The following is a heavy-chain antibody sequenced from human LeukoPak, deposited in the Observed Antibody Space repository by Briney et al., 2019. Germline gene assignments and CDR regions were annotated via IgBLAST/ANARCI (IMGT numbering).Heavy chain of an antibody. V-gene: IGHV4-59*01. CDR2: INYSGST. Sequence: SETLSLTCTVSGGSISSYYWSWLRQPPGKGLEWIGYINYSGSTNYNPSLTSRVTISVDTSKNQFSLKLSSVTAADMAVYYCARGLSKSIEAFDIWGQGTMVTVSS. CDR1: GGSISSYY. J-gene: IGHJ3*02. CDR3: ARGLSKSIEAFDI. D-gene: IGHD2-15*01.